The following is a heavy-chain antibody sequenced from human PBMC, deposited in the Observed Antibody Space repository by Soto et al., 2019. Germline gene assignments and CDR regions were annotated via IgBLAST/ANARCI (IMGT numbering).Heavy chain of an antibody. CDR1: GSTISSYV. CDR3: AREYYGSGTYGYYGMDV. J-gene: IGHJ6*02. V-gene: IGHV1-69*01. Sequence: QVQLVQSGAEVRKPGSSVKVSCTASGSTISSYVIAWVRQAPGQSLEWMGGIITVTGSANYAQKFQGRLTITADEATSTAYMELSTPRSEDTAVYYCAREYYGSGTYGYYGMDVWGQGTTVTVSS. D-gene: IGHD3-10*01. CDR2: IITVTGSA.